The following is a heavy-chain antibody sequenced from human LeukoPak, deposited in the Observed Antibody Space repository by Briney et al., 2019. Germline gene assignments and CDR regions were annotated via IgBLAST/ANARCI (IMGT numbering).Heavy chain of an antibody. CDR3: AKDPAVVWFGSHPDY. CDR1: GFTFSSYG. Sequence: PGGSLRLSCAASGFTFSSYGMHWVRQAPGKGLEWMAVISYDGSNKYYADSVKGRFTISRDNSKNTLYLQMNSLRAEDTAVYYCAKDPAVVWFGSHPDYWGQGTLVTVSS. CDR2: ISYDGSNK. D-gene: IGHD3-10*01. V-gene: IGHV3-30*18. J-gene: IGHJ4*02.